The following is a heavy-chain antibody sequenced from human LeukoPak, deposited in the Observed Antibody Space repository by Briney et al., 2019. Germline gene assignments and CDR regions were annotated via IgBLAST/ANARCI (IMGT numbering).Heavy chain of an antibody. V-gene: IGHV4-39*01. D-gene: IGHD5-12*01. J-gene: IGHJ4*02. Sequence: KPSETLSLTCTDSGGSISISSYYWGWIRQPPGKGLEWIGSIYYSGNTYYNPSLKSRVSISVDTSKNQFSLTLRSVTAADTAVFYCARHPRGVVAETYWGQGTLVTVSS. CDR2: IYYSGNT. CDR3: ARHPRGVVAETY. CDR1: GGSISISSYY.